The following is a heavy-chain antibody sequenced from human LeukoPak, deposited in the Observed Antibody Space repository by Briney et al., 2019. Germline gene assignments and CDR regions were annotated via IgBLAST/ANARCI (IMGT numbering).Heavy chain of an antibody. D-gene: IGHD3-22*01. V-gene: IGHV4-34*01. CDR2: INHSGTT. J-gene: IGHJ4*02. CDR1: GGSFSDYY. Sequence: SETLSLTCAVYGGSFSDYYWSWIRQPPGKGLEWIGEINHSGTTVYSPSLKSRLTISLGTSKNQFSLKLTSVTAADTAVYYCARDFDTSGYYFHYWGQGTLVTVSS. CDR3: ARDFDTSGYYFHY.